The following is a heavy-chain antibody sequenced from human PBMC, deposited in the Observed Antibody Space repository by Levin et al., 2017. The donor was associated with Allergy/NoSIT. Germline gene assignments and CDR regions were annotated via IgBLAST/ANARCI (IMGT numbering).Heavy chain of an antibody. J-gene: IGHJ5*02. CDR3: ARALGVGNAGCSFDP. D-gene: IGHD3-3*01. CDR1: GFSLTSPGVG. V-gene: IGHV2-5*02. CDR2: IYWDDTE. Sequence: SGPTLVKPTETLTLTCTFSGFSLTSPGVGVGWVRQPPGKALEWLALIYWDDTERYSPSLKTRLTITKDTSKNHVVLTMSNMDPVDTATDYCARALGVGNAGCSFDPWGQGTLVTVSS.